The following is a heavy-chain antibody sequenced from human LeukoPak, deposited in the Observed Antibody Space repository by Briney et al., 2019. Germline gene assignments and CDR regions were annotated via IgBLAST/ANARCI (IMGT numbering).Heavy chain of an antibody. D-gene: IGHD3-3*01. CDR2: INPNSGGT. Sequence: VASVKVSCKASGYTFTGYYMHWVRQAPGQGLEWMGWINPNSGGTNYAQKFQGRVTMTRDTSISTAYMELSRLRSDDTAVYYCARAAGEARFLEWLPHNWFDPWGQGTLVTVSS. J-gene: IGHJ5*02. CDR3: ARAAGEARFLEWLPHNWFDP. V-gene: IGHV1-2*02. CDR1: GYTFTGYY.